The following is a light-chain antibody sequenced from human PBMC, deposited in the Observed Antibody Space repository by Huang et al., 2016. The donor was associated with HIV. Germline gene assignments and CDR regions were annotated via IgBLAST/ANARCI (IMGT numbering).Light chain of an antibody. CDR1: QNVNTY. CDR3: QQRFSTTIT. CDR2: AAA. Sequence: DIQMTQSPPSLSASVGDSVTIACRASQNVNTYLNWYQQKPGQAPRLLIFAAARLRSGVPERFSGSGSGTEFTLTISSLQLEDFATYYCQQRFSTTITFGQGTRLDIK. J-gene: IGKJ5*01. V-gene: IGKV1-39*01.